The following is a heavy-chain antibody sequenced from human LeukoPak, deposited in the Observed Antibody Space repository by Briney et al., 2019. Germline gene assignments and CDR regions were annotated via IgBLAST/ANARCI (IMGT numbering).Heavy chain of an antibody. Sequence: GGSLRLSCVASGFTFSSYWMHWVRQDPRKGLVWVSRINGDGRNINYADSVRGRFTISRDNAKNTLFLQMNTLRVEDTAVYYCARAGRLQYGDYVAFDYWGQGTLVTVSS. V-gene: IGHV3-74*01. J-gene: IGHJ4*02. CDR3: ARAGRLQYGDYVAFDY. CDR2: INGDGRNI. CDR1: GFTFSSYW. D-gene: IGHD4-17*01.